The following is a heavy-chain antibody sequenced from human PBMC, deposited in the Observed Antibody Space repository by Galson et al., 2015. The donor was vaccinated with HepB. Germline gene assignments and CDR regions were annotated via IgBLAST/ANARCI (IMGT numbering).Heavy chain of an antibody. CDR3: ARVDHCSSTSCYGLGPYYMDV. V-gene: IGHV1-69*13. CDR2: IIPIFGTA. Sequence: SVKVSCKASGGTFSSYAISWVRQAPGQGLEWMGGIIPIFGTANYAQKFQGRVTITADESTSTAYMELSSLRSEDTAVYYCARVDHCSSTSCYGLGPYYMDVWGKGTTVTVSS. J-gene: IGHJ6*03. CDR1: GGTFSSYA. D-gene: IGHD2-2*01.